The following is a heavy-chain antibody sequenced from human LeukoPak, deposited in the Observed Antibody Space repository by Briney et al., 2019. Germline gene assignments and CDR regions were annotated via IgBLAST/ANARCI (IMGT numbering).Heavy chain of an antibody. D-gene: IGHD2-2*01. CDR2: IYHSGST. J-gene: IGHJ4*02. CDR3: ARMKSSTPDY. V-gene: IGHV4-39*07. Sequence: SETLSLTCTVSGGSISSSSYYWGWIRQPPGKGLEWIGSIYHSGSTYYNPSLKSRVTISVDTSKNQFSLKLSSVTAADTAVYYCARMKSSTPDYWGQGTLVTASS. CDR1: GGSISSSSYY.